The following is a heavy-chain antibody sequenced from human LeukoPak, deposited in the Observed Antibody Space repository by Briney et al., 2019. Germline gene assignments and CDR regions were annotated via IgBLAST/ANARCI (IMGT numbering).Heavy chain of an antibody. CDR1: GFTFSSYG. D-gene: IGHD3-22*01. Sequence: GGSLRLSCAASGFTFSSYGMHWVRQAPGKGLEWVAVIWYDGSNKYYAGSVKGRFTISRDNSKNTLYLQMNSLRAEDTAVYYCAREGYYYDSSGYLTRYFDYWGQGTLVTVSS. J-gene: IGHJ4*02. CDR3: AREGYYYDSSGYLTRYFDY. CDR2: IWYDGSNK. V-gene: IGHV3-33*01.